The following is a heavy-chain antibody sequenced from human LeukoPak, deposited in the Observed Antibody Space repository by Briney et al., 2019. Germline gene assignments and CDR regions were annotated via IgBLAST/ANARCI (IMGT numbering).Heavy chain of an antibody. J-gene: IGHJ4*02. Sequence: PGGSLRLSCAGSGFTFSSYGMSWVRQAPGKGLEWVSGISGSGGSTYYADSVKGRFTISRDNSKNTLYLQMNSLRAEDAAVYYCATEGSFDYWGQGTLVTVSS. CDR1: GFTFSSYG. CDR3: ATEGSFDY. CDR2: ISGSGGST. V-gene: IGHV3-23*01.